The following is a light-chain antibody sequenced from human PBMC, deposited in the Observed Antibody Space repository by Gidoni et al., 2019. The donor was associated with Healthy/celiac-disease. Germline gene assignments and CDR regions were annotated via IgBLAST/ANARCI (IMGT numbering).Light chain of an antibody. J-gene: IGKJ2*01. V-gene: IGKV1-39*01. CDR3: QQSYSTPMYT. CDR1: QSISSY. Sequence: DIQKNQSQSYMSASVGDRVTITCRASQSISSYLNWYQQKPGKAPKLLIYAASSLQSGVPSRFSGSGSGTDFTLTISSLQPEDFATYYCQQSYSTPMYTFGQGTKLEIK. CDR2: AAS.